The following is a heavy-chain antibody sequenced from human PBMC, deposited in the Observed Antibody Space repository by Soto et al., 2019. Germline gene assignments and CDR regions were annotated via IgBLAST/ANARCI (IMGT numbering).Heavy chain of an antibody. CDR2: INHSGST. CDR3: ARGKGYSSSPRIFDY. Sequence: QVQLQQWGAGLLKPSETLSLTCAVYGGSFSGYYWSWIRQPPGKGLEWIGEINHSGSTNYNPSLKSRVTISVDTSKNHFSLKLSSVTAADTAVYYCARGKGYSSSPRIFDYWGQGTLVTVSS. J-gene: IGHJ4*02. D-gene: IGHD6-6*01. V-gene: IGHV4-34*01. CDR1: GGSFSGYY.